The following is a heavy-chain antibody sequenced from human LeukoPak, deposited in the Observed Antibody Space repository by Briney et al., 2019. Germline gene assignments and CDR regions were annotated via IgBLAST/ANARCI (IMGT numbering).Heavy chain of an antibody. J-gene: IGHJ4*02. D-gene: IGHD6-19*01. CDR3: AKEGLTTPGIAVAGGGYFDY. CDR1: GFTFSSYA. V-gene: IGHV3-23*01. CDR2: ISGSGGST. Sequence: GGSLRLSCAASGFTFSSYAMSWVRQAPGKGLEWVSAISGSGGSTYYADSVNGRFTISRDNSETTLYLQMNSLRAENTAVYYCAKEGLTTPGIAVAGGGYFDYWGQGTLVTVSS.